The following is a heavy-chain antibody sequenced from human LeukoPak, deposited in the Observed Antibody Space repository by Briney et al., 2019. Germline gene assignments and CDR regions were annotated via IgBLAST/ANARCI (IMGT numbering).Heavy chain of an antibody. V-gene: IGHV4-38-2*02. Sequence: SETLSLTCTVSGYSISSGYYWGWIRQPPGKGLEWIGSIYHSGSTYYNPSLKSRVTISVDTSKNQFSLKLSSVTAADTAVYYCARGSGSYSVGGELDYWGQGTLVTVSS. CDR1: GYSISSGYY. CDR3: ARGSGSYSVGGELDY. D-gene: IGHD1-26*01. CDR2: IYHSGST. J-gene: IGHJ4*02.